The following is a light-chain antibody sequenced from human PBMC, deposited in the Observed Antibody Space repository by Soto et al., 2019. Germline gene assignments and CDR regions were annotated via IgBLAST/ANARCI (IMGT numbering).Light chain of an antibody. CDR2: DAS. Sequence: EIVMTQSPGTLSVSPGERATLSCRASQSVSSYLAWYQQKPGQAPRLLIYDASNRATGIPARFSGSGSGTDFTLTVSRLEPEDFAVYYCQQYDSSPRTFGQGTKLDSK. J-gene: IGKJ1*01. V-gene: IGKV3-20*01. CDR1: QSVSSY. CDR3: QQYDSSPRT.